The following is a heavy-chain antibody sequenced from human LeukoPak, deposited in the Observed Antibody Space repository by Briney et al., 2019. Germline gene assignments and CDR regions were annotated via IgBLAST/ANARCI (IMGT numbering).Heavy chain of an antibody. J-gene: IGHJ5*02. V-gene: IGHV4-34*01. Sequence: SETLSLTCAVYGGSFSGYYWSWIRQPPGKGLEWIGEINHSGSTNYNPSLKSRVTISVDTSKNQFSLKLSSVTAADTAVYYCARGEGGNWNTLFDPWGQGTLVTVSS. CDR1: GGSFSGYY. CDR3: ARGEGGNWNTLFDP. CDR2: INHSGST. D-gene: IGHD1/OR15-1a*01.